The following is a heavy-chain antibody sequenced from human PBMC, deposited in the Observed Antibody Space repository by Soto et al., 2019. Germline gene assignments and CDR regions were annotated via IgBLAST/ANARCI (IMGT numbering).Heavy chain of an antibody. CDR1: GYTFSTYG. CDR3: AREAAVMAAAGPDY. Sequence: QVQLVQSGAEVKQPGASVKVSCKASGYTFSTYGISWVRQAPGQGLEWMGGISAYNGDTETNYAQKFQGRGTMTTDTSTSAAYMELRNLRSDDTAVYYCAREAAVMAAAGPDYWGQGTLVTVSS. D-gene: IGHD6-13*01. CDR2: ISAYNGDTET. V-gene: IGHV1-18*01. J-gene: IGHJ4*02.